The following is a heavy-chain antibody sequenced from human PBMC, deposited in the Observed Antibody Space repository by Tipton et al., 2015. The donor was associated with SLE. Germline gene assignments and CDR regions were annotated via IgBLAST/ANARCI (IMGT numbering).Heavy chain of an antibody. V-gene: IGHV3-74*03. CDR1: GFTFSHYW. CDR2: MNRDGTII. J-gene: IGHJ4*02. Sequence: SLRLSCVASGFTFSHYWMHWVRQAPCKGLVWIARMNRDGTIIQYADSVKGRFTIARDNAKNTLYLQMKSLRAEDTAVYYCARERYSSLSYYFDYWGQGTLVTVSS. D-gene: IGHD6-13*01. CDR3: ARERYSSLSYYFDY.